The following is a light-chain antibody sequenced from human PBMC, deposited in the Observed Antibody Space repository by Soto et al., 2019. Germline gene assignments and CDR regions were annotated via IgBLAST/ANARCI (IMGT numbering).Light chain of an antibody. CDR3: QQSYSMPPWT. V-gene: IGKV1-39*01. CDR1: QTINTY. CDR2: AIS. J-gene: IGKJ1*01. Sequence: DIQMTQSPSSLSASVGDSVTITCRAGQTINTYLIWYQQKPGQAPKVLIFAISTLQPGVPSRFRGSGSGTEFSLTISSLQPEDAAAYYCQQSYSMPPWTFGQGTKVQIK.